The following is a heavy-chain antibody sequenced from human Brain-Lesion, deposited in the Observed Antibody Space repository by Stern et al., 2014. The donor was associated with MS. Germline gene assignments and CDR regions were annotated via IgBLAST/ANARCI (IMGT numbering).Heavy chain of an antibody. Sequence: VQLVQSGGGLVQPGGPLRLSCAASGFTFSSYCMHWVRQFPEKGLFWFSQINRDGSDTSYADSVKGRFSISRDNIRNMLYLRMTSLRAEDTAVYYCARGVGDYWGQGARVTVSS. V-gene: IGHV3-74*02. CDR1: GFTFSSYC. CDR2: INRDGSDT. CDR3: ARGVGDY. D-gene: IGHD3-16*01. J-gene: IGHJ4*02.